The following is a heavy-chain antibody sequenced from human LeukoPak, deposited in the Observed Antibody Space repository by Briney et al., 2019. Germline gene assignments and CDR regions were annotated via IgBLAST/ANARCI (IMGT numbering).Heavy chain of an antibody. CDR3: GKGPRVPAADYYFDD. CDR1: GFTFSSYA. J-gene: IGHJ4*02. Sequence: GGSLRLSCAASGFTFSSYAMSWVRQAPGKGLEWVSAISGSGSSTFYADSVKGRFTISRDNSKNMLYLQMNSLRAGDTAVYFCGKGPRVPAADYYFDDWGQGTLVTVSS. CDR2: ISGSGSST. D-gene: IGHD2-2*01. V-gene: IGHV3-23*01.